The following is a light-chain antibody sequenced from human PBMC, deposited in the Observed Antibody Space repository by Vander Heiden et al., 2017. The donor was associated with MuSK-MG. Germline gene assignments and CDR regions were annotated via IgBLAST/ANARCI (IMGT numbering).Light chain of an antibody. J-gene: IGKJ1*01. CDR1: QTISNS. CDR3: QQSYSSPPT. Sequence: DIQMTQSPSSLSASVGDRVTITCRATQTISNSLNGYQQKPRKAPKLLISAASSLQSGVPSRFSGSGSGTDFTLTISSLQPEDFGNYYCQQSYSSPPTFGQGTKVEIK. CDR2: AAS. V-gene: IGKV1-39*01.